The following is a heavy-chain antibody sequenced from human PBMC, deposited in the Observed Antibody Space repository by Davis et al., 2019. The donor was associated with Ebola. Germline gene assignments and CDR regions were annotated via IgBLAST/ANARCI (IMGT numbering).Heavy chain of an antibody. CDR1: GGSVSSGSYY. J-gene: IGHJ4*02. D-gene: IGHD4-17*01. CDR2: IYYSGST. V-gene: IGHV4-61*01. Sequence: SETLSLTCTVSGGSVSSGSYYWSWIRQPPGKGLEWIGYIYYSGSTNYNPSLKSRVTISVDTSKNQFSLKLSSVTAADTAVYYCARHRLTVTWGQGTLVTVSS. CDR3: ARHRLTVT.